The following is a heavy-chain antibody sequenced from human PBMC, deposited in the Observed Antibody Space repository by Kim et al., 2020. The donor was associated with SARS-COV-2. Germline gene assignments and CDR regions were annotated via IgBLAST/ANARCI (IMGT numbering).Heavy chain of an antibody. CDR3: ARVRGVRGVIHYYYYGMDV. D-gene: IGHD3-10*01. J-gene: IGHJ6*02. V-gene: IGHV1-8*01. CDR1: GYTFTSYD. CDR2: MNPNSGNT. Sequence: ASVKVSCKASGYTFTSYDINWVRQATGQGLEWMGWMNPNSGNTGYAQKFQGRVTMTRNTSISTAYMELSSLRSEDTAVYYCARVRGVRGVIHYYYYGMDVWGQGTTVTVSS.